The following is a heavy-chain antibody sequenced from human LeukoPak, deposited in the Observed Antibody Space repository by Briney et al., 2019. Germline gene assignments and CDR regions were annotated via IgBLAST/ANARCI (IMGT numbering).Heavy chain of an antibody. V-gene: IGHV3-30*02. CDR2: IRYDGSNK. CDR1: GFTFSSYG. Sequence: GGSLRLSCAASGFTFSSYGMHWVRQAPGKGLGWVAFIRYDGSNKYYADSVRGRFTISRDNSKNTLYLQMNSLRAEDTAVYYCAKDIVGSNYYYYYMDVWGKGTTVTVSS. CDR3: AKDIVGSNYYYYYMDV. D-gene: IGHD2-15*01. J-gene: IGHJ6*03.